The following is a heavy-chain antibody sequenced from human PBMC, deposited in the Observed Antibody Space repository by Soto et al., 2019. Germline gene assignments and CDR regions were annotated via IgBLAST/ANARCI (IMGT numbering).Heavy chain of an antibody. CDR1: GYTFINYN. CDR3: ARVRADADVY. V-gene: IGHV1-46*01. Sequence: QVPLMQSGAEVKRPGASVKISCKASGYTFINYNMNWVRQAPGQGLEWLGMISPSGDRSAYAPKFRGRVTMTSDTSTSTVYMELNSLRSEDTAVYYCARVRADADVYWGQGTLVIVSS. CDR2: ISPSGDRS. J-gene: IGHJ4*02. D-gene: IGHD6-19*01.